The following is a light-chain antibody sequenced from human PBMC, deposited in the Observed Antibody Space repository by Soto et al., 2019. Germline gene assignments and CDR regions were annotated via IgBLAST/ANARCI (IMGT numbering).Light chain of an antibody. V-gene: IGLV1-40*01. CDR1: SSNIGAGYD. J-gene: IGLJ3*02. CDR2: GNS. Sequence: QSVLTQPPSVSGAPGQRVTIYCTGSSSNIGAGYDVHWYQQLPGTAPKLLIYGNSNRPSGVPDRFSGSKSGTSASLAITGLQAEDEADYYCQSYDSSLSGPWVFGGGTKLTVL. CDR3: QSYDSSLSGPWV.